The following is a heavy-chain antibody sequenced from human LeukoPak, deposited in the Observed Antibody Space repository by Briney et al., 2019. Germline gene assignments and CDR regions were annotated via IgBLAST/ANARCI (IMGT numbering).Heavy chain of an antibody. CDR2: IYYSGST. CDR1: GGSISSYY. D-gene: IGHD3-22*01. J-gene: IGHJ4*02. V-gene: IGHV4-59*01. Sequence: SETLSLTCTVSGGSISSYYWSWIRQPPGKGLEWIGYIYYSGSTNYNPSLKSRVTISVDTSKNQFSLKLSSVTAADTAVYYCARVRGYYYDSSVIDYWGQGTLVTVSS. CDR3: ARVRGYYYDSSVIDY.